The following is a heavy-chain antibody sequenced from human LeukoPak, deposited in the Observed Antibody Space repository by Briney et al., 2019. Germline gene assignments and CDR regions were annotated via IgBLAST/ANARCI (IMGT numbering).Heavy chain of an antibody. CDR3: ARHYCSSTSCYASWGMDV. Sequence: GESLKISCKGSGYSFTSNWIGWVRQMPGKGLEWMGSIQPGDSDTRYSPSFQGQVTISADKSISTAYLQWSSLKASDTATYYCARHYCSSTSCYASWGMDVWGQGTTVTVSS. J-gene: IGHJ6*02. V-gene: IGHV5-51*01. CDR2: IQPGDSDT. CDR1: GYSFTSNW. D-gene: IGHD2-2*01.